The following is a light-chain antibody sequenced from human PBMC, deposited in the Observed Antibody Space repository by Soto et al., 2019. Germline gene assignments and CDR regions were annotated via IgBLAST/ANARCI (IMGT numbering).Light chain of an antibody. CDR2: TTS. J-gene: IGKJ1*01. V-gene: IGKV3-20*01. CDR1: QSVSNNY. Sequence: EVVLTHSPDTLSLSPWERATLSCRASQSVSNNYLAWYQQKPGQAPRLLIYTTSKRPTGIPDRFSGSGSGTDFTLTISRLRPEDFAVYYCQQYGSSPRTFGQGTKVDIK. CDR3: QQYGSSPRT.